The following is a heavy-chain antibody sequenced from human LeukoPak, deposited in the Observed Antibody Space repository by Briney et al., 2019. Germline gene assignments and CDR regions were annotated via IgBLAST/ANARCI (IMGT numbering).Heavy chain of an antibody. J-gene: IGHJ4*02. V-gene: IGHV4-4*09. CDR1: GDSISSYH. Sequence: SETLSLTCSVSGDSISSYHWSWIRQPPGKGLEWIGYVYSSGSTYYSPSLDGRVTMSVDTSKNQFSLKLSSVTAADTAVYYCARRGGDYWGQGTLVTVSS. CDR3: ARRGGDY. CDR2: VYSSGST. D-gene: IGHD3-16*01.